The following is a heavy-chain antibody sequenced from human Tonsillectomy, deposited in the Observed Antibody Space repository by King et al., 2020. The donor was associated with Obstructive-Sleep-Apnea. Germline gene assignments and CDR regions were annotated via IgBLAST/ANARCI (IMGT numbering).Heavy chain of an antibody. CDR2: VSVIGSST. J-gene: IGHJ4*02. CDR1: GFTFSSYA. CDR3: AKDYFRGAFCGGDCSEPAY. V-gene: IGHV3-23*04. D-gene: IGHD2-21*02. Sequence: EVQLVESGGGLVQPGGSLRLSCAASGFTFSSYAMGWVRQAPGKGLEWVSSVSVIGSSTYYADSVKGRFTISRDNSKNTLYLQMNSLRAEDTAVYYCAKDYFRGAFCGGDCSEPAYWGQGTLVTVSS.